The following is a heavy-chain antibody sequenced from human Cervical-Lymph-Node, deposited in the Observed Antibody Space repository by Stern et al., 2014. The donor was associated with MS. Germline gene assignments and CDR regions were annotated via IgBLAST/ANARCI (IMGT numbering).Heavy chain of an antibody. CDR3: AKEPGYYYDHSGSKDAFDI. D-gene: IGHD3-22*01. J-gene: IGHJ3*02. CDR1: GGSISTSNW. Sequence: QVQLQESGPGLMKPSGTLSVTCVVSGGSISTSNWWSWVRQTPGKGLEWIGEGYYLGYTNYNPSLRSRVTISIDTSKNQFSLKLHSVTAADTAIYYCAKEPGYYYDHSGSKDAFDIWGQGTMVTVSS. V-gene: IGHV4/OR15-8*02. CDR2: GYYLGYT.